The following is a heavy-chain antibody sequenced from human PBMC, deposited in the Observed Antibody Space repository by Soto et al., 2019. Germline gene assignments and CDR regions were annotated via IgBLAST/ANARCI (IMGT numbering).Heavy chain of an antibody. D-gene: IGHD2-21*02. Sequence: GGSLRLSCAVSGFSVRDYYMNWVRQAPGKGLEWVSYISSSGSTRYYADSVKGRFTISRDNAKNSLYLQMNSLRAEDTAVYYCATPIVVVTAFDYWGQGTLVTVSS. V-gene: IGHV3-11*04. CDR3: ATPIVVVTAFDY. CDR1: GFSVRDYY. J-gene: IGHJ4*02. CDR2: ISSSGSTR.